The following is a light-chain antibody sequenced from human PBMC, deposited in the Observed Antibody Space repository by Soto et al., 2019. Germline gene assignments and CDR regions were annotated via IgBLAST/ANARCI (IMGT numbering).Light chain of an antibody. Sequence: QSVLTQPPSVSAAPGQKVTISCSGSSSNIGNNYVSWYQQLPGTAPKLLIYDNDKRPSGIPDRFSGSKSGTSATLGVTGLQTGDEADYYCATWDSSLIAGVFGGGTKLTVL. J-gene: IGLJ2*01. V-gene: IGLV1-51*01. CDR3: ATWDSSLIAGV. CDR2: DND. CDR1: SSNIGNNY.